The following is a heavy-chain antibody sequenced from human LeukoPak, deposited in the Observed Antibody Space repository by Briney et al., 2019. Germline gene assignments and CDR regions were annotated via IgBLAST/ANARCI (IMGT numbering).Heavy chain of an antibody. CDR3: ARGRIYVVVVPAAIRRHYYYMDV. CDR1: GGSFSGYY. CDR2: INHSGST. V-gene: IGHV4-34*01. Sequence: SETLSLTCAVYGGSFSGYYWSWLRQPPGKGLEWIGEINHSGSTNYNPSLKSRVTISVDTSKHQFSLKLSSVTAADTAVFFCARGRIYVVVVPAAIRRHYYYMDVWGKGTTVTVSS. D-gene: IGHD2-2*01. J-gene: IGHJ6*03.